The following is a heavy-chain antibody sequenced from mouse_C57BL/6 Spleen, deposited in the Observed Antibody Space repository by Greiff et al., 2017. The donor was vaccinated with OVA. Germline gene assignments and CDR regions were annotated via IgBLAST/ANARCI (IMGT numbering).Heavy chain of an antibody. J-gene: IGHJ3*01. CDR2: IHPNSGST. D-gene: IGHD2-4*01. CDR1: GYTFTSYW. V-gene: IGHV1-64*01. CDR3: ARWDYDYDWFAY. Sequence: QVQLKQPGAELVKPGASVKLSCKASGYTFTSYWMHWVKQRPGQGLEWIGMIHPNSGSTNYNEKFKSKATLTVDKSSSTAYMQHSSLTSEDSAVYYCARWDYDYDWFAYWGQGTLVTVSA.